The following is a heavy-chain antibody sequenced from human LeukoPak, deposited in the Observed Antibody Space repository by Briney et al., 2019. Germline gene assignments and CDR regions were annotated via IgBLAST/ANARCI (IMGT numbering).Heavy chain of an antibody. V-gene: IGHV4-4*07. CDR2: IYTSGST. Sequence: PSETLSLTCTVSGGSISSYYWSWIRQPAGKGPEWIGRIYTSGSTNYNPSLKSRVTMSVDTSKNQFSLKLSSVTAADTAVYYCARYGYSYGPTYFDYWGQGTLVTVSS. J-gene: IGHJ4*02. D-gene: IGHD5-18*01. CDR1: GGSISSYY. CDR3: ARYGYSYGPTYFDY.